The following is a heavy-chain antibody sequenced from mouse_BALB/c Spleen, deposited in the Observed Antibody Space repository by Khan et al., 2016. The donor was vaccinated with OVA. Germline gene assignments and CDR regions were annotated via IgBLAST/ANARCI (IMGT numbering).Heavy chain of an antibody. Sequence: EVQLVESGGNSVKPGGSLKLSCAVSGFTFSSYVMSWVRQTPEKRLEWVASISSGGSTYYPDSVKGRFTISRDNARNIVNLQMSSLRSEDMAIYYCAREAYRYDEYYFDYWGQGTTLTVSS. V-gene: IGHV5-6-5*01. CDR1: GFTFSSYV. J-gene: IGHJ2*01. CDR3: AREAYRYDEYYFDY. D-gene: IGHD2-14*01. CDR2: ISSGGST.